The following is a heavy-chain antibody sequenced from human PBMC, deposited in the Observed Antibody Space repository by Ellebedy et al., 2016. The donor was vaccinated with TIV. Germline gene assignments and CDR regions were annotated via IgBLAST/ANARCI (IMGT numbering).Heavy chain of an antibody. CDR1: AGSINNHNYY. D-gene: IGHD3-10*01. J-gene: IGHJ5*02. Sequence: MPSETLSLTCTVSAGSINNHNYYWCWIRQPPGKGLEWIGSIYYSGSTYYNPSLKSRVTISVDTSKNQFSLKLTSVTAADTAVYYCARRGGASRPSWLDLWGQGTLVTVSS. CDR3: ARRGGASRPSWLDL. V-gene: IGHV4-39*07. CDR2: IYYSGST.